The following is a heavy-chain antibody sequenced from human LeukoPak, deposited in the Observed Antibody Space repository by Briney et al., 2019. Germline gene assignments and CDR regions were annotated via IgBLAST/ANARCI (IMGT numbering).Heavy chain of an antibody. CDR2: ISSSGSTI. Sequence: GGSLRLSCTGSGFTFSGYEMNWVRQAPGKGLEWVSYISSSGSTIFYADSVKGRFTISRDNAKNSLYLQMNSLRAEDTAFYYCAREGYCSTTSCAYGMDVWGQGTTVTVSS. J-gene: IGHJ6*02. CDR3: AREGYCSTTSCAYGMDV. CDR1: GFTFSGYE. D-gene: IGHD2-2*01. V-gene: IGHV3-48*03.